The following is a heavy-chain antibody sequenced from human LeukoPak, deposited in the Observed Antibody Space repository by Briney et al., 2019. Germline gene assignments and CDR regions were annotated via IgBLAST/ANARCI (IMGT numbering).Heavy chain of an antibody. CDR1: GFTFSSYG. CDR3: ARGIRSNWGPHDAFDI. D-gene: IGHD7-27*01. Sequence: GGSLKLSCAASGFTFSSYGMHWVRQAPGKGLEWVAFIRYDGSNKYYADSVKGRFTISRDNSKNTLYLQMNSLRADDTAVYYCARGIRSNWGPHDAFDIWGQGTMVTVSS. CDR2: IRYDGSNK. J-gene: IGHJ3*02. V-gene: IGHV3-30*02.